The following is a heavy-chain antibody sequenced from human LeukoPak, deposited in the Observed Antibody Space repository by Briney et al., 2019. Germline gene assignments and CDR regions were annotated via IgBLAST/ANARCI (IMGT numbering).Heavy chain of an antibody. CDR1: GYTFTSYS. CDR3: ARGGYYDSSGYYSNAFDI. CDR2: ISGYNGNT. V-gene: IGHV1-18*01. J-gene: IGHJ3*02. D-gene: IGHD3-22*01. Sequence: ASVKVSCKTSGYTFTSYSINWVRQAPGQGLEWMGWISGYNGNTNYAQKLQGRVTMTTDTSTSTAYMELRSLRSDDTAVYYCARGGYYDSSGYYSNAFDIWGQGTMVTVSS.